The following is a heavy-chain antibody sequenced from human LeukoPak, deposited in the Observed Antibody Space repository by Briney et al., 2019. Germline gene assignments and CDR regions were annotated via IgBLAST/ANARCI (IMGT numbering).Heavy chain of an antibody. CDR3: ARGGGSSSWSPIDY. CDR2: IYHTGET. J-gene: IGHJ4*02. V-gene: IGHV4-38-2*01. D-gene: IGHD6-13*01. Sequence: SETLSLTCAVSGFSITTGYFWGWIRQPPGKGLDWTGGIYHTGETHYNPSLKSRVTISVDTSKNEFSLKVNSVTAAVTAVYYCARGGGSSSWSPIDYWGQGTLVTVSS. CDR1: GFSITTGYF.